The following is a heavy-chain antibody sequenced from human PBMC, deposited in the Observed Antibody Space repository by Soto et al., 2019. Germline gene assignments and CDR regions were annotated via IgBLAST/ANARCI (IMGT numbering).Heavy chain of an antibody. V-gene: IGHV3-9*01. D-gene: IGHD3-10*01. CDR1: GFTFDDYA. CDR2: ISWNSGSI. J-gene: IGHJ5*02. Sequence: HPGGSLRLSCAASGFTFDDYAMHWVRQAPGKGLEWVSGISWNSGSIGYADSVKGRFTISRDNAKNSLYLQMNSLRAEDTALYYCAKAPSYGSGSSLFSWGQGTLVTVSS. CDR3: AKAPSYGSGSSLFS.